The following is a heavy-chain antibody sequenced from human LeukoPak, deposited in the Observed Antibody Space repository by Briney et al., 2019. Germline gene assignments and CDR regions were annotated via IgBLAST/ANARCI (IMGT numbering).Heavy chain of an antibody. CDR2: ISWNSGSI. Sequence: GGSLRLSCAASGLTFDDYAMHWVRQAPGKGLEWVSGISWNSGSIGYADSVKGRFTISRDNAKNSLYLQMNSLRAEDTALYYCARALMAATMAGDCWGQGTLVTVSS. J-gene: IGHJ4*02. D-gene: IGHD5-24*01. V-gene: IGHV3-9*01. CDR1: GLTFDDYA. CDR3: ARALMAATMAGDC.